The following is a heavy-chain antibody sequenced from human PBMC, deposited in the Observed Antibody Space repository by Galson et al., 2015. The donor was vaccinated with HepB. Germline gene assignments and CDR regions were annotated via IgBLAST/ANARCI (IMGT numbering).Heavy chain of an antibody. CDR2: ISGNNGHT. CDR1: GYTFNNYN. Sequence: SVKVSCKASGYTFNNYNITWVRQAPGQGLEWMGWISGNNGHTNFTQTYQGRLTMTTHTSTATAYLELRSLRSDDTALYYCARGVAGLNIDYWGQGTLVTVAS. D-gene: IGHD6-19*01. V-gene: IGHV1-18*04. J-gene: IGHJ4*02. CDR3: ARGVAGLNIDY.